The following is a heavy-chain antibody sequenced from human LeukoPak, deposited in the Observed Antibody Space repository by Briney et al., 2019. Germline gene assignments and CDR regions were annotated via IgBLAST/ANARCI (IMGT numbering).Heavy chain of an antibody. CDR3: AKDYYGSGSYYNSWYYYYYYGMDV. J-gene: IGHJ6*02. Sequence: GRSLRLSCAASGFTFSSYGMHWVRQAPGKGLECLAVISYDGSNKYYADSVKGRCTISRDNSRNTLYLQMNSLRAEDTAVYYCAKDYYGSGSYYNSWYYYYYYGMDVWGQGTTVTVSS. CDR1: GFTFSSYG. D-gene: IGHD3-10*01. CDR2: ISYDGSNK. V-gene: IGHV3-30*18.